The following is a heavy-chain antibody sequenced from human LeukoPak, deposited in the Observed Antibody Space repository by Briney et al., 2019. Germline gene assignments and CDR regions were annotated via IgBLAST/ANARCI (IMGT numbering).Heavy chain of an antibody. Sequence: GGSLRLSCAASGFTFSSYAMSWVRQAPGKGLGWVSAISGSGGSTYYADSVKGRFTISRDNSKNTLYLQMNSLRAEDTAVYYCAKDPDYYDSSGYCWGQGTLVTVSS. D-gene: IGHD3-22*01. CDR2: ISGSGGST. V-gene: IGHV3-23*01. J-gene: IGHJ4*02. CDR3: AKDPDYYDSSGYC. CDR1: GFTFSSYA.